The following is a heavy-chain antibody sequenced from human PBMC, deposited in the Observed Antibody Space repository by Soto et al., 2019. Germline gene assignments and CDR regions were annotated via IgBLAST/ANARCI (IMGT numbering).Heavy chain of an antibody. CDR1: GFAFDDYA. CDR2: INGNSGNI. Sequence: EVQLVESGGGLVQPGRSLRLSCAASGFAFDDYAMHWVRQAPGKGLEWVSGINGNSGNIGYADSVEGRFTISRDNAKNTLYLQMNSPSAEDTDFYFCAKDSEQWLLYVFDIWGQGTMVTVSS. CDR3: AKDSEQWLLYVFDI. V-gene: IGHV3-9*01. J-gene: IGHJ3*02. D-gene: IGHD6-19*01.